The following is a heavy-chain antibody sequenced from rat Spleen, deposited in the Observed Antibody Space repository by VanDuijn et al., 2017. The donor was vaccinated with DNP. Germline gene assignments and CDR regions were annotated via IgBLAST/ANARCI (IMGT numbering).Heavy chain of an antibody. CDR1: GFTFSNSW. J-gene: IGHJ4*01. V-gene: IGHV6-19*01. CDR2: IRPKTNDYAA. D-gene: IGHD1-5*01. CDR3: TRRNYIDTTWVMDA. Sequence: EVKLEESGGGLVQPGVSLKLSCATSGFTFSNSWMDWVRQSPGKGLELVAEIRPKTNDYAAFYGEYVKGRFTISRDDSKGIVYLQMNSIRSEDTGIYYCTRRNYIDTTWVMDAWGQGASVTVSS.